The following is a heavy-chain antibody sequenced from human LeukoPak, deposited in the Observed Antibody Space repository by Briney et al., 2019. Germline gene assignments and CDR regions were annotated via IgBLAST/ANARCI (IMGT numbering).Heavy chain of an antibody. J-gene: IGHJ4*02. Sequence: GGSLRLSCAASGFSFSDHWLDWVRQAPGKGLEWVAHIKGDGSQKYYVDSVKGRFTISRDNAKTSLYLQMDSLRAEDTAVYYCARNLGWLQFDYWGQGTLVTVSS. D-gene: IGHD5-12*01. CDR1: GFSFSDHW. CDR2: IKGDGSQK. V-gene: IGHV3-7*03. CDR3: ARNLGWLQFDY.